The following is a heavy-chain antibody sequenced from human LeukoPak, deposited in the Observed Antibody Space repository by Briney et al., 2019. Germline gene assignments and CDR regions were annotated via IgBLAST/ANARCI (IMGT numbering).Heavy chain of an antibody. D-gene: IGHD1-26*01. CDR2: MYDSGST. J-gene: IGHJ4*02. V-gene: IGHV4-59*01. Sequence: NSSETLSLTCSVSGGSISSYYWSWIRQPPGKGLELIGYMYDSGSTNNNPSLKSRVTISVDTSKNQFSLRLSSVTAADTAVYYCARHGGSYTFDFWGQGVLVTVSS. CDR1: GGSISSYY. CDR3: ARHGGSYTFDF.